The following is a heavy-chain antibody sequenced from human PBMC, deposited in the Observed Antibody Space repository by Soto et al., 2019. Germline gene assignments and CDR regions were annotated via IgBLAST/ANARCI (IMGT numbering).Heavy chain of an antibody. D-gene: IGHD3-16*01. CDR1: GCTFSTYW. CDR2: INQDGSER. CDR3: VCGGNFFVY. J-gene: IGHJ4*02. V-gene: IGHV3-7*01. Sequence: EVQLVESGGGLVQPGGSLRLPCAASGCTFSTYWMTWVRQPPGKGLEWVASINQDGSERYYVDSVRGRFTISRDNAKNSLYLQMNSLRAEDTAVYYCVCGGNFFVYWGQGTLVTVSP.